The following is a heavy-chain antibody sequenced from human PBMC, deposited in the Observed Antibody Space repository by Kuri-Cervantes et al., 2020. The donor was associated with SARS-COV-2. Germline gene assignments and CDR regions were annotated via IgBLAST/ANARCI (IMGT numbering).Heavy chain of an antibody. J-gene: IGHJ5*02. V-gene: IGHV3-21*01. Sequence: ETLSLTCAASGFTFSSYSTNWVRQAPGKGLEWVSSISSSSSYIYYADSVKGRFTISRDNAKNSLYLQMNSLRAEDTAVYYCARDSREYCSSTSCSWFDPWGQGTLVTVSS. CDR1: GFTFSSYS. D-gene: IGHD2-2*01. CDR2: ISSSSSYI. CDR3: ARDSREYCSSTSCSWFDP.